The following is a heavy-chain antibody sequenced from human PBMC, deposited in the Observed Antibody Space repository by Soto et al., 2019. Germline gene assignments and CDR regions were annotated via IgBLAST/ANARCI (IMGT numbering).Heavy chain of an antibody. CDR2: ISYDGSNK. J-gene: IGHJ4*02. V-gene: IGHV3-30-3*01. CDR3: AREVRPVYDSRVFYY. Sequence: QVQLVESGGGVVQPGRSLRLSCAASGFTFSSYAMHWVRQAPGKGLEWVAVISYDGSNKYYADSVKGRFTISRDNSKNSLYLQMNSLRDEDTAVYYCAREVRPVYDSRVFYYWGQGTLVTVAS. CDR1: GFTFSSYA. D-gene: IGHD3-22*01.